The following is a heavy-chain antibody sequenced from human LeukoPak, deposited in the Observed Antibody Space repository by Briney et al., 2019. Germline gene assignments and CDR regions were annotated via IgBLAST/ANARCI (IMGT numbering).Heavy chain of an antibody. CDR2: ISGSGGST. V-gene: IGHV3-23*01. D-gene: IGHD1-26*01. Sequence: GGSLRLSCAASGFTFSSYAMSWVRQAPGKGLEWVSAISGSGGSTYYADSVKGRFTISRDNSKNTLYLQMNSLRAEDTAVYYCAKLGGSYYVGLDAFDIWGQGTMVTVSS. J-gene: IGHJ3*02. CDR1: GFTFSSYA. CDR3: AKLGGSYYVGLDAFDI.